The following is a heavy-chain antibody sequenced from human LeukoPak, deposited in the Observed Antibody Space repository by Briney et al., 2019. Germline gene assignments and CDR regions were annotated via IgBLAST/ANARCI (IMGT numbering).Heavy chain of an antibody. CDR1: GDSISSSSYY. D-gene: IGHD5-24*01. CDR3: ASLRDGYNN. CDR2: IYYSGST. Sequence: KPSETLSLTCTVSGDSISSSSYYWGWIRQPPGKGLERIGIIYYSGSTYYNPSLKSRVTISVDTSKNQFSLKLSSATAADTAVYYCASLRDGYNNWGQGTLVTVSS. J-gene: IGHJ4*02. V-gene: IGHV4-39*07.